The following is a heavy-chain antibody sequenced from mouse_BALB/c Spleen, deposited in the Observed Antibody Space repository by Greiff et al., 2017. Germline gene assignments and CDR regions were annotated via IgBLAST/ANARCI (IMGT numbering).Heavy chain of an antibody. V-gene: IGHV5-12-1*01. J-gene: IGHJ4*01. CDR3: ARHYGNYYYAMDY. CDR2: ISSGGGST. D-gene: IGHD2-1*01. CDR1: GFTFSSYT. Sequence: EVKLMESGGGLVKPGGSLKLSCAASGFTFSSYTMSWVRQTPEKRLEWVATISSGGGSTYYPDTVKGRFTISRDNAKNTLYLQMSSLKSEDTAMYYCARHYGNYYYAMDYWGQGTSVTVSS.